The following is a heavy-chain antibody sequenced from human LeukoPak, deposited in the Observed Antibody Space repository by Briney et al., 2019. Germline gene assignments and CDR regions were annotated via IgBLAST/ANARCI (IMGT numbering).Heavy chain of an antibody. Sequence: GGSLRLSCAASGXNLSSYSMHWVRQAPGKGLEYVSAISSYGGSTYYANSVKDRFTISRDNSKNTVYLQMGSLRTEDMAVYYCARISRSHDYDYWGQGTLVTVSS. V-gene: IGHV3-64*01. CDR2: ISSYGGST. D-gene: IGHD6-6*01. CDR1: GXNLSSYS. CDR3: ARISRSHDYDY. J-gene: IGHJ4*02.